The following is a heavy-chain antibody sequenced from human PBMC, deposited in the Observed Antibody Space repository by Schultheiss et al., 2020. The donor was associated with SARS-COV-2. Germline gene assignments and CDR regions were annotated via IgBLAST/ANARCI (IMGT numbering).Heavy chain of an antibody. J-gene: IGHJ3*02. CDR3: ARGGYSYGYFGDDAFDI. D-gene: IGHD5-18*01. CDR2: IYTSGST. V-gene: IGHV4-59*10. Sequence: SQTLSLTCAVYGGSFSGYYWSWIRQPPGKGLEWIGRIYTSGSTNYNPSLKSRVTISVDTSKNQFSLKLSSVTAADTAVYYCARGGYSYGYFGDDAFDIWGQGTMVTVSS. CDR1: GGSFSGYY.